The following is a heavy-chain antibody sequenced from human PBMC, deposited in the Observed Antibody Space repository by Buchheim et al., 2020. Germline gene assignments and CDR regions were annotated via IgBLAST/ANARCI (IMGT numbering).Heavy chain of an antibody. D-gene: IGHD6-19*01. V-gene: IGHV3-30*18. Sequence: QVQLVESGGGVVQPGRSLRLSCAASGFTFSSYGMHWVRQAPGKGLEWVAVISYDGSNKYYADSVRGRFTISRDNSENTLCFQMNSLRAEDTAVYYCAKDSQWLKPEYFDCWGQGTL. CDR1: GFTFSSYG. CDR2: ISYDGSNK. J-gene: IGHJ4*02. CDR3: AKDSQWLKPEYFDC.